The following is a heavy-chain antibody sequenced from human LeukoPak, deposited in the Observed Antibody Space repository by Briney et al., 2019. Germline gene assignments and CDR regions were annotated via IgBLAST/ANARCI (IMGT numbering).Heavy chain of an antibody. Sequence: GGSLRLSCAASGFTFSSYSMNWVRQAPGKGLEWVSSISSSSSYIYYADSVKGRFTISRDNAKNSLCLQMNSLRAEDTAVYYCASRIMITFGGVIVDDAFDIWGQGTMVTVSS. J-gene: IGHJ3*02. CDR1: GFTFSSYS. D-gene: IGHD3-16*02. CDR2: ISSSSSYI. CDR3: ASRIMITFGGVIVDDAFDI. V-gene: IGHV3-21*01.